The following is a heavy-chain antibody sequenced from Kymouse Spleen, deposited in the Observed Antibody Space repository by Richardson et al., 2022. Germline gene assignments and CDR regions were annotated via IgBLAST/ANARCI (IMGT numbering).Heavy chain of an antibody. CDR1: GFTFSNAW. J-gene: IGHJ4*02. CDR2: IKSKTDGGTT. CDR3: TTDQGGGGPGGESSGDYFDY. Sequence: EVQLVESGGGLVKPGGSLRLSCAASGFTFSNAWMSWVRQAPGKGLEWVGRIKSKTDGGTTDYAAPVKGRFTISRDDSKNTLYLQMNSLKTEDTAVYYCTTDQGGGGPGGESSGDYFDYWGQGTLVTVSS. V-gene: IGHV3-15*01. D-gene: IGHD3-10*01.